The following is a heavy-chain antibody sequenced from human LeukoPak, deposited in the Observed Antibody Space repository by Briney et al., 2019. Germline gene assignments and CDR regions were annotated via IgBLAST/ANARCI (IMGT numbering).Heavy chain of an antibody. J-gene: IGHJ4*02. D-gene: IGHD5-12*01. CDR1: GGSISSGSYY. CDR3: ARGLVATVDY. CDR2: IYTSGST. Sequence: SETLSLTCTVSGGSISSGSYYWSWIRQPAGKGLEWIGRIYTSGSTNYNPSLKSRVTISVDTSKNQFSLKLSSVTAADTAVYYCARGLVATVDYWGQGTLVTVSS. V-gene: IGHV4-61*02.